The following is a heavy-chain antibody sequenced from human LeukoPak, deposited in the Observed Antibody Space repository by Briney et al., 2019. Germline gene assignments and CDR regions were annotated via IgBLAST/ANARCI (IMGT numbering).Heavy chain of an antibody. Sequence: SETLSLTCTVAGGPISSHYWSWIRQPPGKGLEWIGYIYYSGSTNYNPSLKSRVTISVDTSKNQFSLKLSSVTAADTAVYYCASTRPDYYDSSGYYLEAFDIWGQGTMATVSS. D-gene: IGHD3-22*01. V-gene: IGHV4-59*11. CDR1: GGPISSHY. CDR3: ASTRPDYYDSSGYYLEAFDI. CDR2: IYYSGST. J-gene: IGHJ3*02.